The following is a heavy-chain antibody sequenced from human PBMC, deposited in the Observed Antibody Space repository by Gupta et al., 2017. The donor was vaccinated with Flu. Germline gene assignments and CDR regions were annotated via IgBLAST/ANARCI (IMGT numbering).Heavy chain of an antibody. CDR1: GINLTPYA. CDR3: AKDFWHVRCFSGGCYPDH. CDR2: ITGNDGKHDIET. V-gene: IGHV3-23*01. D-gene: IGHD2-15*01. Sequence: EVQLLQSGGGLVQPGGSLRLSCTASGINLTPYALAWVRQAPGKGLEWIAGITGNDGKHDIETYYADSLEGRFSISRDDSKNTLYLQMSSLRAADTAVYFCAKDFWHVRCFSGGCYPDHWGQGVLVAVSS. J-gene: IGHJ4*02.